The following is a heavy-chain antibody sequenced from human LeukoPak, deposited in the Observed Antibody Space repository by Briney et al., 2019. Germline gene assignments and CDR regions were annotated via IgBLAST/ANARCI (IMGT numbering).Heavy chain of an antibody. CDR2: ISGSGDNT. Sequence: GGSLRLSCAASGFTFSNYAMSWVRQAPGRGLEWVSTISGSGDNTYYADSVKGRFTISRDNSKNTLYPQMNSLRAEDRALYYCAKSAASGWYSENYFDYWGQGTLVTVSS. CDR3: AKSAASGWYSENYFDY. J-gene: IGHJ4*02. D-gene: IGHD6-19*01. CDR1: GFTFSNYA. V-gene: IGHV3-23*01.